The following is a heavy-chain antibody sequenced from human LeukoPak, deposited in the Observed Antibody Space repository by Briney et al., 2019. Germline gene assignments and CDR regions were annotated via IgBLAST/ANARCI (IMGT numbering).Heavy chain of an antibody. CDR3: ARYEQRPGVTASDP. CDR1: GFTFNSYW. Sequence: GGSLRLSCSASGFTFNSYWMVWFRQAPGKGLVWVSCINPDGSWTLHADSVKGRFAISRDYARNALYLQMNSLGVEDTAMYYCARYEQRPGVTASDPWSQGTLVTVSS. CDR2: INPDGSWT. V-gene: IGHV3-74*01. D-gene: IGHD2-21*02. J-gene: IGHJ5*02.